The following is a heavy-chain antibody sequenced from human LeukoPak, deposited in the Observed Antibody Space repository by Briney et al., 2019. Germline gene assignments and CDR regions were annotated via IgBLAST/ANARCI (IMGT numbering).Heavy chain of an antibody. J-gene: IGHJ4*02. Sequence: GGSLRLSCAASGFTFSSHWMSWVRQAPGKGLEWVANIKQGGIDKYHVDSVKGRFTISRDNAKNSLYLHMSSLRAEDTAVYYCARGNQWLTYYFDHWGQGTLVTVSS. D-gene: IGHD6-19*01. CDR3: ARGNQWLTYYFDH. CDR1: GFTFSSHW. CDR2: IKQGGIDK. V-gene: IGHV3-7*01.